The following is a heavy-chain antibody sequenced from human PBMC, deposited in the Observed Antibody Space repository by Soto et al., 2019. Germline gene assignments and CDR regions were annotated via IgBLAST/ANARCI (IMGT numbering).Heavy chain of an antibody. CDR3: ARDPAP. CDR2: IYNSVTT. CDR1: GGSISTGGYY. V-gene: IGHV4-31*03. Sequence: QVQLQESGPGLVKPSQTLSLTCTVSGGSISTGGYYWSWIRQHPGKGLEWIGYIYNSVTTYYNPSLKSRVTISVDTSKTQCSLKLRSVTVADTAVYYCARDPAPWGQGALVTVSS. J-gene: IGHJ5*02.